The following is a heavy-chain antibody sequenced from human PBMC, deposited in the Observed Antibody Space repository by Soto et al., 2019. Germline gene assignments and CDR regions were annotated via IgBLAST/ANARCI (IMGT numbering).Heavy chain of an antibody. Sequence: GSSVKVSCKVSGYTFRSYGITWVRQAPGQGLEWMGWISVHTGNADYAEKFQGRVTMTTDTSATTAYMELRSLRSEDTAVYYCARGNGEVNHW. CDR2: ISVHTGNA. J-gene: IGHJ1*01. CDR1: GYTFRSYG. V-gene: IGHV1-18*01. CDR3: ARGNGEVNH. D-gene: IGHD1-1*01.